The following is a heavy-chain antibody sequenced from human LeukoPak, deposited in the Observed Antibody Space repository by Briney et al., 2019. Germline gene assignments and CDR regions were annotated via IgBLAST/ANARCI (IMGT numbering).Heavy chain of an antibody. Sequence: GGSLRLSCAASGFTFSSYGMHWVGQAPGKGLEWVAGIWYDGSNKYYADSVKGRFTISRDNSKNTLYLQMNSLRAEDTAVYYCARTLPGPGYYYGMDVWGQGTTVTVSS. CDR2: IWYDGSNK. D-gene: IGHD2/OR15-2a*01. CDR1: GFTFSSYG. J-gene: IGHJ6*02. V-gene: IGHV3-33*01. CDR3: ARTLPGPGYYYGMDV.